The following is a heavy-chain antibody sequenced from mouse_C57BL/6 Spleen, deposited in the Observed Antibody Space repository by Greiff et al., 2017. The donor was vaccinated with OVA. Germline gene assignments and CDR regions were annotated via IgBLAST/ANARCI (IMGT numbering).Heavy chain of an antibody. CDR1: GYTFTDYE. V-gene: IGHV1-15*01. CDR2: IDPETGGT. CDR3: TRWDYDYDRVFDY. Sequence: QVQLQQSGAELVRPGASVTLSCKASGYTFTDYEMHWVKQTPVHGLEWIGAIDPETGGTAYNQKFKGKAILTADNSSSTAYMELRSLTSEDSAVYYCTRWDYDYDRVFDYWGQGTTLTVSS. J-gene: IGHJ2*01. D-gene: IGHD2-4*01.